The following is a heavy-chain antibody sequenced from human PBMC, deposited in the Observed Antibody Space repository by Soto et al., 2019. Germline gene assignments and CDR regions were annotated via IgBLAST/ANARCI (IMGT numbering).Heavy chain of an antibody. D-gene: IGHD2-15*01. J-gene: IGHJ5*02. V-gene: IGHV1-8*01. CDR1: GYTFTDYD. CDR3: ARVAVAARPRWYNWFDP. Sequence: QEQLVQSGAEVKKPGASVKVSCKTSGYTFTDYDINWVRQATGQGLEWIGWMNPNGGETGYAQKFQGRVTMTGSASLSTAYLELSSLRSEDTAVYYCARVAVAARPRWYNWFDPWGQGTLVTVSS. CDR2: MNPNGGET.